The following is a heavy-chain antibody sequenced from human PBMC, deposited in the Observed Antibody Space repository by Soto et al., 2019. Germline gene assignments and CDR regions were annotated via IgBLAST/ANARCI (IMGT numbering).Heavy chain of an antibody. J-gene: IGHJ5*01. V-gene: IGHV1-69*01. CDR1: GGTVSGYA. CDR2: IVPIFGRT. D-gene: IGHD3-9*01. Sequence: QVQLVQSGAEVKKPGSSVKVSCKASGGTVSGYAIIWVRQAPGQWLEWIGGIVPIFGRTNYAQKFQGRVTITADGSTNAAYMELGSLRSEDTALYYCGWGLRYLHMYYWCDSWGQGTLVTVSS. CDR3: GWGLRYLHMYYWCDS.